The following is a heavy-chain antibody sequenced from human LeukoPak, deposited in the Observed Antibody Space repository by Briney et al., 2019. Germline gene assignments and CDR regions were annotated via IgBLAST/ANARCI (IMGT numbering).Heavy chain of an antibody. V-gene: IGHV3-21*01. CDR3: ARAYDITSSFDY. J-gene: IGHJ4*02. D-gene: IGHD3-22*01. CDR1: GFSFSTYH. Sequence: GGSLRLSCAASGFSFSTYHMNWVRQAPGKGLEWVSSISPGSTYTYHADSVKGRFTISRDNARNSLFLQMNSLRAEDTAIYYCARAYDITSSFDYWGQGTLVTVSS. CDR2: ISPGSTYT.